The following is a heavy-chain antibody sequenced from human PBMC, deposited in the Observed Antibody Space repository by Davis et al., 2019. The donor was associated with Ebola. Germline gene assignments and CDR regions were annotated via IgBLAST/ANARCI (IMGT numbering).Heavy chain of an antibody. CDR1: GFIFSSYD. CDR3: VRDLGIGGAFDV. J-gene: IGHJ3*01. D-gene: IGHD3-10*01. Sequence: GESLKISCAASGFIFSSYDMNWVRQAPGKGLEWVSYISSSSSTIYYADSVKGRFTMSRDNAKNSLYLQMNSLRGADTGLYYCVRDLGIGGAFDVWGQGTMVTVSS. CDR2: ISSSSSTI. V-gene: IGHV3-48*01.